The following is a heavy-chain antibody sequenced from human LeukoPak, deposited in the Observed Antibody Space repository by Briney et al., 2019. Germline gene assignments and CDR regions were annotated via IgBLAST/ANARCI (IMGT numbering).Heavy chain of an antibody. D-gene: IGHD3-22*01. J-gene: IGHJ4*02. V-gene: IGHV4-34*01. CDR2: INHSGST. CDR1: GGSFSGYY. Sequence: SETLSLTCAGYGGSFSGYYWSWIRQPPGKGLEWIGEINHSGSTNYNPSLKSRVTISVDTSKNQFSLKLSSVTAADTAVYYCARVRPTYYYDSSGYYAHLRLDYFDYWGQGTLVTVSS. CDR3: ARVRPTYYYDSSGYYAHLRLDYFDY.